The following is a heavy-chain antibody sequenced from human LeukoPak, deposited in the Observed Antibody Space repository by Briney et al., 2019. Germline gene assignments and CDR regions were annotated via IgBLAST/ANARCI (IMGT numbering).Heavy chain of an antibody. CDR1: GFTFSSYG. Sequence: GGSLRLSCAASGFTFSSYGMHWVRQAPGKGLEWVAVISYDGSNKYYADSVKGRFTISRDNSKNTLYLQMNSLRAEDTAVCYCAKDVDYYGSGSYSTLMDYWGQGTLVTVSS. CDR3: AKDVDYYGSGSYSTLMDY. D-gene: IGHD3-10*01. CDR2: ISYDGSNK. J-gene: IGHJ4*02. V-gene: IGHV3-30*18.